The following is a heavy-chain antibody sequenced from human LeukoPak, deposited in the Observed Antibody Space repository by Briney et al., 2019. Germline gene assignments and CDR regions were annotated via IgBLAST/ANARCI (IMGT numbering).Heavy chain of an antibody. CDR2: ISGSGGST. CDR1: GFTFSSYA. V-gene: IGHV3-23*01. J-gene: IGHJ3*02. D-gene: IGHD6-6*01. CDR3: AKAWTPSSSNAFDI. Sequence: GGSLRLSCAASGFTFSSYAMSWVRQAPGKGLEWVSAISGSGGSTYYADSVKGRFTISRDNSKSTLYLQMNSLRAEDTAVHYCAKAWTPSSSNAFDIWGQGTMVTASS.